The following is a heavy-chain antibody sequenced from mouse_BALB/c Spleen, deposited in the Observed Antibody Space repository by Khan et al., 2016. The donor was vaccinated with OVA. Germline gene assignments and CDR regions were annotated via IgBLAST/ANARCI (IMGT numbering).Heavy chain of an antibody. CDR2: VNPNNGDT. D-gene: IGHD2-12*01. CDR3: ARVYEFFPY. V-gene: IGHV1-26*01. CDR1: GYSFTVYY. J-gene: IGHJ3*01. Sequence: EVQLQQSGPDLVKPGASVKISCKASGYSFTVYYMTWVKQSHGKSPEWIGRVNPNNGDTNYNQNFKGKAILTVDKSSNTAYMELRSLTSDDSAVFYCARVYEFFPYWGQGTMVTVSA.